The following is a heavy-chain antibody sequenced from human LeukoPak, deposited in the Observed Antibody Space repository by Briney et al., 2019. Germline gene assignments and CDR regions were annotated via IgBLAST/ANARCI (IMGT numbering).Heavy chain of an antibody. D-gene: IGHD1-7*01. CDR3: AKDGYGNYTDAFDI. CDR1: GVTFSSYA. CDR2: ISGSGGST. V-gene: IGHV3-23*01. Sequence: GGALRLSCGASGVTFSSYAMSWVRQAPGKGLEWVSTISGSGGSTYYADSGKGRFTISRDHSKNTLYLQMNSLRAEDTAVYYCAKDGYGNYTDAFDIWGQGTMVTVSA. J-gene: IGHJ3*02.